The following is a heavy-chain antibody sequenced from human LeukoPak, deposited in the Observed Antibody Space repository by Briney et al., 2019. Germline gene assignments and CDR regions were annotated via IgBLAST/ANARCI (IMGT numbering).Heavy chain of an antibody. CDR2: ISGNSANT. CDR3: AKGVRLWFAFYFDY. CDR1: GFTFSNYA. Sequence: PGGSLGLSCAASGFTFSNYAMSWVRQAPGKGLEWVSSISGNSANTYYADSVKGRFTVSRDNSRNTLYLQMHSLRVEDTAVYFCAKGVRLWFAFYFDYWGQGTLVTVSS. V-gene: IGHV3-23*01. J-gene: IGHJ4*02. D-gene: IGHD5-18*01.